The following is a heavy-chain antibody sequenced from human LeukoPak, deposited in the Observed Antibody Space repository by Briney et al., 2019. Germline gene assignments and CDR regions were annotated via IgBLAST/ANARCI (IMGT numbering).Heavy chain of an antibody. CDR1: GFTFSSYA. V-gene: IGHV3-66*01. CDR3: SRDIPIWD. CDR2: IYSGGST. J-gene: IGHJ4*02. Sequence: GGSLRLSCAASGFTFSSYAMSWVRQAPGKGLEWVSVIYSGGSTYYADSVRGRFTISRDNSKNTLYLQMNSLRADDTAVYFCSRDIPIWDWGQGTLVTVSS. D-gene: IGHD2-2*02.